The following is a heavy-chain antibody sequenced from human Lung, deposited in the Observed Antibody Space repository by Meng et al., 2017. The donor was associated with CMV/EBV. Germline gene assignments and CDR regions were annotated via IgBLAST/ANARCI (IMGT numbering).Heavy chain of an antibody. J-gene: IGHJ6*02. CDR2: IIPIFGTA. V-gene: IGHV1-69*05. D-gene: IGHD3-3*01. Sequence: SVKVSCKASGGTFSSYAISWVRQAPGQGLEWMGGIIPIFGTANYAQKFQGRVTITTDESTSTAYMELSSLRSEDTAVYYCARDNYDLWSGYYGMDVWGQGTXVTVSS. CDR1: GGTFSSYA. CDR3: ARDNYDLWSGYYGMDV.